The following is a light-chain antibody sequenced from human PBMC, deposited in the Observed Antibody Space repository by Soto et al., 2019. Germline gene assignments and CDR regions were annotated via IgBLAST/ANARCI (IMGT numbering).Light chain of an antibody. CDR3: SSYAGNFPFV. V-gene: IGLV2-11*01. J-gene: IGLJ1*01. CDR1: SSDVGGYNY. CDR2: DVN. Sequence: QSALTQPRSVSGSPGQSVTISCTGTSSDVGGYNYVSWYQQHPGKAPKHIIYDVNKRPSGVPGRLSASKSGNTASLTISGLQAEDEADYYCSSYAGNFPFVFGSGTKLTVL.